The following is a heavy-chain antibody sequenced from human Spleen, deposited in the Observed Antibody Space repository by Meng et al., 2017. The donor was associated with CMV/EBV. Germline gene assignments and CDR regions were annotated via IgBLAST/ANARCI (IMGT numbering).Heavy chain of an antibody. CDR2: ISSSGSTI. CDR3: ARDRTRYYYCMYV. J-gene: IGHJ6*02. Sequence: GESLKISCAASGFTFSDYYMSWIRQAPGKGLEWVSYISSSGSTIYYADSVKGRFTISRDNAKNSLYLQMNSLRAEDTAVYYCARDRTRYYYCMYVWGQGTTVTVSS. CDR1: GFTFSDYY. V-gene: IGHV3-11*01.